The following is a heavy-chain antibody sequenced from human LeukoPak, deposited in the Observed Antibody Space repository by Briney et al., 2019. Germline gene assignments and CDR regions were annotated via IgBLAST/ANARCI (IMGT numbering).Heavy chain of an antibody. J-gene: IGHJ3*02. CDR1: GFIFSRYG. D-gene: IGHD2-15*01. V-gene: IGHV3-30*18. CDR2: ISYDGSNK. Sequence: GGSLSLFRAASGFIFSRYGMQWVRQAPGKGLEGVAVISYDGSNKYYADSVKGRFTISRDNSKNTLYLQMNSLRAEDTAVYYCAKEGGPGTFDIWGQGTMVTVSS. CDR3: AKEGGPGTFDI.